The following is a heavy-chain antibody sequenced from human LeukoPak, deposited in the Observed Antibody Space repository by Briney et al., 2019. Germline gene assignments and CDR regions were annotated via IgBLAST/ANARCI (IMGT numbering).Heavy chain of an antibody. D-gene: IGHD4-17*01. CDR3: ASGTTKTTPPLY. Sequence: SETLSLTCTVSGGSISSYYWSWIRQPAGKGLEWIGRIYTSGSTNYNPSLKSRVTMSVDTSKNQFSLKLSSVTATDTAVYYCASGTTKTTPPLYWGQGTLVTVSS. CDR1: GGSISSYY. CDR2: IYTSGST. V-gene: IGHV4-4*07. J-gene: IGHJ4*02.